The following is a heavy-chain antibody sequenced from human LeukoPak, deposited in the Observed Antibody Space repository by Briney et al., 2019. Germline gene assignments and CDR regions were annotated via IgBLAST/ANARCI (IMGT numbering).Heavy chain of an antibody. CDR1: GGTFSSYA. J-gene: IGHJ4*02. Sequence: SVKVSCKASGGTFSSYAINWVRQAPGQGLEWLGGIIPIFGTANYAQKFQDRVTITADESTSTAYMELSSLRSEDTAIYYCASRLYCSNTRCRNFPFAYWGQGTLVTVSS. V-gene: IGHV1-69*01. CDR2: IIPIFGTA. CDR3: ASRLYCSNTRCRNFPFAY. D-gene: IGHD2-2*01.